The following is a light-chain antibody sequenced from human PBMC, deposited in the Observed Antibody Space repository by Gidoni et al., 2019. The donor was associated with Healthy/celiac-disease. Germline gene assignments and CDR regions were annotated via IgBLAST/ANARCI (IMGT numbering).Light chain of an antibody. CDR1: QGISSW. CDR2: AAS. V-gene: IGKV1-12*01. CDR3: QQANSFPPMYT. Sequence: DIQMTQSPPSVSASVGDRVPITCRASQGISSWFAWYQQKPGKAPKLLIYAASSLQSGVPSRFSGSGSGTDFTLTISSLQPEDFATYYCQQANSFPPMYTFGQGTKLEIK. J-gene: IGKJ2*01.